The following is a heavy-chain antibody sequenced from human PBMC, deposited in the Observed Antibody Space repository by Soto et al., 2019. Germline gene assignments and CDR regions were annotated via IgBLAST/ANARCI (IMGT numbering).Heavy chain of an antibody. V-gene: IGHV3-30*18. CDR1: GFTFSNYG. CDR3: AKGRGGGSYSCLPEFDY. Sequence: QVQLVESGGGVVQPGRSLRLSCAASGFTFSNYGVHWVRQAPGKGLEWVAAISYDGSAEYYADSVKGRFTISRDNSKNTLYLQMNSLRAEDTAVYYCAKGRGGGSYSCLPEFDYWGQGTLVTVSS. J-gene: IGHJ4*02. CDR2: ISYDGSAE. D-gene: IGHD1-26*01.